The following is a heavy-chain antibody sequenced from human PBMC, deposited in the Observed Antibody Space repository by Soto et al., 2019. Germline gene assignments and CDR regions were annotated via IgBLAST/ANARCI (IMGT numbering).Heavy chain of an antibody. CDR3: AKDSTVTTSLYFYYYGFDI. J-gene: IGHJ6*02. CDR2: VSGRGGST. CDR1: GLTFSHYA. V-gene: IGHV3-23*01. Sequence: GSLRLSCAASGLTFSHYAMSWVRQAPGKGLEWVSSVSGRGGSTKYADSVKGRFIISRDNSNNTLYLQMNSLRGEDTAVYFCAKDSTVTTSLYFYYYGFDIWGQGTTVTVSS. D-gene: IGHD4-17*01.